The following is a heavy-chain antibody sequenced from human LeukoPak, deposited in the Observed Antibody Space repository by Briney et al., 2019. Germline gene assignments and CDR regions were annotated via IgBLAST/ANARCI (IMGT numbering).Heavy chain of an antibody. J-gene: IGHJ5*02. CDR3: ARDVPMITLQRNVRWFDP. CDR2: MYPNSGNT. D-gene: IGHD3-22*01. CDR1: GYTFTSYD. V-gene: IGHV1-8*01. Sequence: ASVKVSCKASGYTFTSYDINWVRQATGQGLEWMGWMYPNSGNTGYAQKFQGRVTMTRNTSISTAYMELSSLRAEDTAVYYCARDVPMITLQRNVRWFDPWGQGTLVTVSS.